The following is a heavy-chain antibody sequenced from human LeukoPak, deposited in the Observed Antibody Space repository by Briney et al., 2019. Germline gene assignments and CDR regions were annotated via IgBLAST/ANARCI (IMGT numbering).Heavy chain of an antibody. V-gene: IGHV3-23*01. CDR2: ISGSGTST. CDR3: AKEPASGSCFDY. Sequence: GGSLRLSCTASGYTFISYAMSWVRQAPGKGLEWVSGISGSGTSTYYADSVKGRFTISRDNSKNTLYLQMNSLRAEDTALYYCAKEPASGSCFDYWGQGTLVTVSS. CDR1: GYTFISYA. D-gene: IGHD3-10*01. J-gene: IGHJ4*02.